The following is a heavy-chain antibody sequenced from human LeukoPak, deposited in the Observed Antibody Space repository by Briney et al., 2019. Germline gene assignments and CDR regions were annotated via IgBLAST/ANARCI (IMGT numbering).Heavy chain of an antibody. V-gene: IGHV5-51*03. CDR2: IYLGDSDT. CDR3: ARTFASYGGNYLDY. J-gene: IGHJ4*02. Sequence: KPGESLKISCKGSGYDFTSYWIGWVRQMPGKGLEWMGIIYLGDSDTRYSPSFQGQVTISADKSISTAYLQWSSLKASDTAIYYCARTFASYGGNYLDYWGQGTLVTVSS. CDR1: GYDFTSYW. D-gene: IGHD4-23*01.